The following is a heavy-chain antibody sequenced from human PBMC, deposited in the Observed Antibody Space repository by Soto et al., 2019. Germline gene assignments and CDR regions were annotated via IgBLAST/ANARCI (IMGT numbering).Heavy chain of an antibody. V-gene: IGHV1-46*01. CDR1: GYTFTSYY. CDR2: INPSGGST. D-gene: IGHD3-10*01. J-gene: IGHJ4*02. CDR3: ARGWTPPMGFGELLGFGY. Sequence: QVQLVQSGAEVKKPGASVKVSCKASGYTFTSYYMHWVRQAPGQGLEWMGIINPSGGSTSYAQKFQGRVTMTRDTSTSTVYMELSSLRSEDTAVYYCARGWTPPMGFGELLGFGYWGQGTLVTVSS.